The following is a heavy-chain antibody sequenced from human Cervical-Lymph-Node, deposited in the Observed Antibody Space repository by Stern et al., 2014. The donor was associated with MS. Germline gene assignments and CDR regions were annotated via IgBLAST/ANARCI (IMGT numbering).Heavy chain of an antibody. D-gene: IGHD5-18*01. CDR1: GASISIGTYS. Sequence: QVQLVQSGSGLLKPSETLSLTCAVSGASISIGTYSWSWIRQPPGKGLEWIGFVYHSGRTYYMPSLQSRVTISVDKNKNQFSLELSSVTAADTAVYFCARGFGYSYATNWLDPWGQGTLVTVSS. V-gene: IGHV4-30-2*01. CDR3: ARGFGYSYATNWLDP. J-gene: IGHJ5*02. CDR2: VYHSGRT.